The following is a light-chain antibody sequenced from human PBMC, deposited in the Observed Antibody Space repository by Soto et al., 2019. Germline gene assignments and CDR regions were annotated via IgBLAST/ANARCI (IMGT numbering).Light chain of an antibody. V-gene: IGKV1-5*01. CDR2: DAS. CDR1: QTISFW. J-gene: IGKJ5*01. CDR3: QQYYSFPT. Sequence: DIQMTQSPSTLSASVGDSVTITCRASQTISFWLAWYQQRPGKAPKLLIHDASTLESGVTSRFSGSRSGTEFTLTINSLQPDDFATYFCQQYYSFPTFGQGTRLEIK.